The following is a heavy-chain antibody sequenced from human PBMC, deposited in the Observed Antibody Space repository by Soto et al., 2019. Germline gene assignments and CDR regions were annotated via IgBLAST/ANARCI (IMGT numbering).Heavy chain of an antibody. CDR2: IYYSGST. D-gene: IGHD3-22*01. CDR1: GDSISSGNNY. Sequence: PSETLSLTCTVSGDSISSGNNYWSWIRQHPGKGLEWIGYIYYSGSTYYNPSLKSRVTISVDTSKNQFSLKLSSVTAADTAVYYCARTSYDSSGTAADPWGQGTLVTVSS. V-gene: IGHV4-31*03. CDR3: ARTSYDSSGTAADP. J-gene: IGHJ5*02.